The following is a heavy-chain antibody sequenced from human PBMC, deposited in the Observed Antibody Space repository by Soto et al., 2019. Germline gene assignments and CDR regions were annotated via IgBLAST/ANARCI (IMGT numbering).Heavy chain of an antibody. CDR1: GFSFDGYA. CDR2: INWSGNRI. Sequence: DVQLVESGGGLAQPGRSLRLSCAASGFSFDGYAMHWVRQAPGKGLEWVSGINWSGNRIRYADSVKGRFTISRDNAKNSLYLQMNSLRDEDTALYYCAKGGDSGLTFIDFWGQGTQVTVSS. J-gene: IGHJ4*02. V-gene: IGHV3-9*01. CDR3: AKGGDSGLTFIDF. D-gene: IGHD6-19*01.